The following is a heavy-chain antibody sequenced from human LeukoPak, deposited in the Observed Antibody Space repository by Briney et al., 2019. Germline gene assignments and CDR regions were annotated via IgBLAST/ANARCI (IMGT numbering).Heavy chain of an antibody. D-gene: IGHD2-2*02. Sequence: GASLKISCKGSGYRFTSYWIGWVRQMPGKGLEWMGLIYPDDSDTRYSPSFQGQVTISADKSISTAYLQWSSLKASDTAMYYCAIGGDSTTSCYRRFDYWGQGTLVTVSS. CDR1: GYRFTSYW. CDR2: IYPDDSDT. J-gene: IGHJ4*02. V-gene: IGHV5-51*01. CDR3: AIGGDSTTSCYRRFDY.